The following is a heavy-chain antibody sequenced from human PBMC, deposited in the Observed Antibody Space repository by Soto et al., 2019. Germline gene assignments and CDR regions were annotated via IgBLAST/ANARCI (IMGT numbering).Heavy chain of an antibody. CDR1: GFTFTTYG. CDR2: TWFDGSNK. Sequence: QVRLVESGGGVVQPGRSLRLSCAASGFTFTTYGIHWVRQAPGKGLEWVAVTWFDGSNKYYADSVKGRFTVSRDNSRNTLYLQMNSLRAEDTAVYYCARDLGGLTGRGGMDVWGQGTTVTVSS. V-gene: IGHV3-33*01. D-gene: IGHD3-9*01. CDR3: ARDLGGLTGRGGMDV. J-gene: IGHJ6*02.